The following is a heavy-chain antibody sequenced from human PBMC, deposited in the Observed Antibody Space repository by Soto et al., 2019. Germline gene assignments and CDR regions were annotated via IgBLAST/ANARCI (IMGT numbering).Heavy chain of an antibody. V-gene: IGHV1-3*05. CDR1: GYTFTSYA. D-gene: IGHD2-15*01. CDR3: ARDILFDY. Sequence: QVQLVQSGAEEKKPGASVKVSCKASGYTFTSYAMHWVRQAPGQRLEWMGWINAGNGNTKYSQKFXGXVPXIRDTSASTAYMELSSLRSEDTAVYYCARDILFDYWGQGTLVTVSS. J-gene: IGHJ4*02. CDR2: INAGNGNT.